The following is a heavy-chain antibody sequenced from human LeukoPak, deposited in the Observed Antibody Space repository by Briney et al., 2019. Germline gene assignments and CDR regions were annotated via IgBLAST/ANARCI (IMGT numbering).Heavy chain of an antibody. CDR1: GYSLSRGYS. J-gene: IGHJ4*02. CDR2: LKQRGST. Sequence: SETLSLTRTVSGYSLSRGYSWSWIRTPPGKGLEWIGELKQRGSTNYNPSLKSRVTISVDTSKNQFSLKLSSVTAADTAVYYCARHLTYYDYVWGSYRHPLSFDYWGQGTLVTVSS. D-gene: IGHD3-16*02. V-gene: IGHV4-34*01. CDR3: ARHLTYYDYVWGSYRHPLSFDY.